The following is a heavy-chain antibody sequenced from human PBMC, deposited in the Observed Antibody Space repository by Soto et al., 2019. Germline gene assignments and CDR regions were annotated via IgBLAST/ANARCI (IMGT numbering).Heavy chain of an antibody. CDR1: GYTFASYA. CDR3: ARDPPPPAY. D-gene: IGHD2-2*01. J-gene: IGHJ4*02. Sequence: QVQLVQSGAEVKKPGASVKVSCKASGYTFASYAISWMRQAPGQGLEWMGWISAYNGNTNYAQKLQGRVTMTTDTSTRPAYMELRSLRSGDAAVYYCARDPPPPAYWGQGTLVTVSS. V-gene: IGHV1-18*01. CDR2: ISAYNGNT.